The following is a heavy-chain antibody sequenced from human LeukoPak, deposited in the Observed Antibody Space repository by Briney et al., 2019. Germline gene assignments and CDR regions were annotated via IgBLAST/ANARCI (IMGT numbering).Heavy chain of an antibody. J-gene: IGHJ4*02. CDR1: GFTFSSSW. CDR3: ARVSPRDGYNSIDY. Sequence: QPGGSLRLSCAASGFTFSSSWMHWVCQAPEKGLEWVADIKCDGSERYYVDSVKGRLTISRDNAKNSLYLQVNSLRAEDMTVYYCARVSPRDGYNSIDYWGQGTLVTVSS. V-gene: IGHV3-52*01. CDR2: IKCDGSER. D-gene: IGHD5-24*01.